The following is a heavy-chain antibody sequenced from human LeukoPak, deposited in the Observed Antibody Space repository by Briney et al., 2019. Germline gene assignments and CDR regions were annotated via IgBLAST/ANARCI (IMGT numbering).Heavy chain of an antibody. CDR2: ISSSSSTI. Sequence: GGSLRLSCAASGFTFSSYAMSWVRQAPGKGLEWVSYISSSSSTIYYADSVKGRFTISRDSAKNSLYLQMNSLRDEDTAVYYCARATVVASDAFDIWGQGTMVTVSS. V-gene: IGHV3-48*02. J-gene: IGHJ3*02. CDR3: ARATVVASDAFDI. D-gene: IGHD4-23*01. CDR1: GFTFSSYA.